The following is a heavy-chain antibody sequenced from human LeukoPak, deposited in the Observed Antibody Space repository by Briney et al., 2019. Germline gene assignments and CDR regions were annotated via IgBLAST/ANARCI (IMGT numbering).Heavy chain of an antibody. CDR1: GGSISSYY. V-gene: IGHV4-59*08. Sequence: SETLSLTCTVSGGSISSYYWSWIRQPPGKGLEWIGYIYYSGNTNYNPSLKSRVTISVDTSKNQFSLKLSSVTAADTAVYYCARLNSGYDSDYFDYWGQGTLVTVSS. CDR3: ARLNSGYDSDYFDY. J-gene: IGHJ4*02. D-gene: IGHD5-12*01. CDR2: IYYSGNT.